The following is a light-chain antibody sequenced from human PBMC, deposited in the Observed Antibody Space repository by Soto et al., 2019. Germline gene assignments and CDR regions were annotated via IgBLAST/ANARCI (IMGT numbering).Light chain of an antibody. CDR2: GAS. CDR3: QQYKNWPPIT. Sequence: EIVLTQSPVTLSLSPGERATLSCRVSQIISGHLAWYQHKPGQSPRLIIYGASTRATSIPTRVSGSTSGTELTLIISSLQSEDSAVYNCQQYKNWPPITFGQGTRLENK. J-gene: IGKJ5*01. V-gene: IGKV3-15*01. CDR1: QIISGH.